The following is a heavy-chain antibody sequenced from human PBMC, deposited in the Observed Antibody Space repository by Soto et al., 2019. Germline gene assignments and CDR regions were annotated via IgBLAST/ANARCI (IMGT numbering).Heavy chain of an antibody. D-gene: IGHD1-1*01. CDR1: GFTFGDFW. J-gene: IGHJ6*02. Sequence: EVQLVESGGALVQPGGSLRLSCTVSGFTFGDFWMTWVRQAPGKGVEWVANMNQDGSEKYYVESVRGRFAISRDNAKNSLFLQMNSLSAEDTALYYCVSQRISYAMDAWGQGTTVTVSS. CDR3: VSQRISYAMDA. CDR2: MNQDGSEK. V-gene: IGHV3-7*05.